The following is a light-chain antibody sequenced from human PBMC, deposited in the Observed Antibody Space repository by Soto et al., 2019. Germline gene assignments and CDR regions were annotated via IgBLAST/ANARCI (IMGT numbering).Light chain of an antibody. Sequence: QSVLTQPPSVSGAPGQRVTISCTGSSSNIGAGYDVHWYQQLPGTAPKLLIYGNSNRPSGVPDRFSGSKSGTSASLAITGLEAEDEADYCCQSSDSSLSGVVFGGGIQLTVL. CDR3: QSSDSSLSGVV. CDR1: SSNIGAGYD. CDR2: GNS. V-gene: IGLV1-40*01. J-gene: IGLJ2*01.